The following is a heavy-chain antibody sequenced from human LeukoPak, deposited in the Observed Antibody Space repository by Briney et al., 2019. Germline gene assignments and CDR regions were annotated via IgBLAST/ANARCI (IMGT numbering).Heavy chain of an antibody. CDR3: ARAGRDSSGYTLYYFDY. V-gene: IGHV3-48*03. CDR1: GFTFSSYE. Sequence: GGSLRLSCAASGFTFSSYEMNWVRQAPGKGLVWVSYISSSGSTIYYADSVKGRFTISRDNAKNSLYLQMNSLRAEDTAVYYCARAGRDSSGYTLYYFDYWGQGTLVTVSS. J-gene: IGHJ4*02. D-gene: IGHD3-22*01. CDR2: ISSSGSTI.